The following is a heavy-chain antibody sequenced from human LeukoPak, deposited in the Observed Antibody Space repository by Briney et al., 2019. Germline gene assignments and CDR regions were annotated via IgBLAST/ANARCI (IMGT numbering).Heavy chain of an antibody. CDR2: ISSSSSTI. J-gene: IGHJ4*02. CDR1: GFTFSSYG. CDR3: AKDKLDVDTAMVTLDY. D-gene: IGHD5-18*01. V-gene: IGHV3-48*04. Sequence: GGSLRLSCAASGFTFSSYGMHWVRQAPGKGLEWVSYISSSSSTIYYADSVKGRFTISRDNAKNSLYLQMNSLRAEDTAVYYCAKDKLDVDTAMVTLDYWGQGTLVTVSS.